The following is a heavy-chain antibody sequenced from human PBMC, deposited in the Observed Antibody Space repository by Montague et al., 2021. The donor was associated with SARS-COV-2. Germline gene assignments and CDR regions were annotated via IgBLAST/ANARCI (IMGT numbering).Heavy chain of an antibody. CDR2: IFYRGTT. CDR3: ARGATRTFDY. D-gene: IGHD1-1*01. CDR1: GDSITYFY. Sequence: SETLSLTCTVSGDSITYFYWSWIRQTPEKGLEWIGYIFYRGTTKYNPSLESRVTITVDTSKDQFYLKLNSVTAADTAVYYCARGATRTFDYWGQGTRVTVSS. J-gene: IGHJ4*02. V-gene: IGHV4-59*01.